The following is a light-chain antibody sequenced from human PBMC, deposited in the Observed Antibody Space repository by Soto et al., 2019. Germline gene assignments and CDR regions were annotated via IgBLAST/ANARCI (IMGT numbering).Light chain of an antibody. CDR3: QQYGRSPRT. CDR2: GAS. CDR1: QSVTNSY. Sequence: EIVLTQSPGTVSLSPGERVILSCRASQSVTNSYLAWYQQKPGQTPRLLIFGASLRATGIPDRFSGSGSGTVFTLTISRLEPEDFAVYFCQQYGRSPRTFGQGTKVEIK. J-gene: IGKJ1*01. V-gene: IGKV3-20*01.